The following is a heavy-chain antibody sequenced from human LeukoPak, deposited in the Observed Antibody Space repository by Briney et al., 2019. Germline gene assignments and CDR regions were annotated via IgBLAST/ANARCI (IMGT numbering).Heavy chain of an antibody. D-gene: IGHD3-10*01. Sequence: SETLSLTCIVSGGSVTRGCFYWAWLRQPPGKGPEWIATIYYTGSTYYNPSLQSRLTISIDTSKNEFSLRLTSVTATDTAVYHCARHSGSRSLSRPFDPWGQGILVTVSS. J-gene: IGHJ5*02. CDR3: ARHSGSRSLSRPFDP. CDR1: GGSVTRGCFY. V-gene: IGHV4-39*01. CDR2: IYYTGST.